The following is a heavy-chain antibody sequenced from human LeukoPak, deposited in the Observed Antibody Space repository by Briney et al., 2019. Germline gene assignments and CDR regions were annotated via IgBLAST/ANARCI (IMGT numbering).Heavy chain of an antibody. CDR2: ISYDGSNK. Sequence: GRSLRLSCAASGFTFSSYAMHWVRQAPGKGLEWVAVISYDGSNKYYADSVKGRFTISRDNSKNTLYLQMNSLRVEDTAVYFCARLSSWVFEIWGQGTMVTVSS. CDR1: GFTFSSYA. J-gene: IGHJ3*02. CDR3: ARLSSWVFEI. D-gene: IGHD3-16*01. V-gene: IGHV3-30-3*01.